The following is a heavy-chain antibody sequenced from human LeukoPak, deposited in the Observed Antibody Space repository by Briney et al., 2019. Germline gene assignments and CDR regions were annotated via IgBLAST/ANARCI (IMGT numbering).Heavy chain of an antibody. CDR2: ISYDGSNK. CDR1: AFTFSRYA. D-gene: IGHD5-18*01. CDR3: ARDFRYGYAFT. J-gene: IGHJ4*02. V-gene: IGHV3-30*04. Sequence: GGSLRLSCAASAFTFSRYAMHWVRQAPGKGLEWVAVISYDGSNKYYADSVKGRFTISRDNSKNTLYLQINSLRAEDSAVYYCARDFRYGYAFTWGQGTLVTVSS.